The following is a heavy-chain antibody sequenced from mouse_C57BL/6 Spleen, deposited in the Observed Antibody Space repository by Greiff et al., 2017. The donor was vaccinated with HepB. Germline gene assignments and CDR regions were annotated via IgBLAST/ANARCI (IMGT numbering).Heavy chain of an antibody. D-gene: IGHD2-3*01. Sequence: EVQLVESGGGLVQPKGSLKLSCAASGFSFNTYAMNWVRQAPGKGFEWVARIRSKSNNYATYYADSVKDRFTISRDDSESMLYLQMNNLKTEDTAMYYCVRQGDGYYVTYFDYWGQGTTLTVSS. J-gene: IGHJ2*01. CDR2: IRSKSNNYAT. CDR1: GFSFNTYA. V-gene: IGHV10-1*01. CDR3: VRQGDGYYVTYFDY.